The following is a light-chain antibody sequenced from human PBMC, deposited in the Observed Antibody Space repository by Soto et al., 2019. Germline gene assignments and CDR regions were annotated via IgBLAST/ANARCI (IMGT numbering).Light chain of an antibody. CDR2: AAS. CDR1: QSIGKY. CDR3: QQYGGSPRT. Sequence: EIVLTQSPGTLSLSPGERATLICRASQSIGKYLPWYQQRPGQSPRLLIYAASSRATGVPDRFSGGGSATDFTLAVSRLEPEDIAVYYCQQYGGSPRTFGQGTRLEIK. J-gene: IGKJ2*01. V-gene: IGKV3-20*01.